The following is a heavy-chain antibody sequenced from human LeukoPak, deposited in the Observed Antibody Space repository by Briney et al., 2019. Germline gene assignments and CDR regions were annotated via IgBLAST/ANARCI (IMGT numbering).Heavy chain of an antibody. J-gene: IGHJ4*02. CDR2: ISRDGSTP. Sequence: GGSLRLSCVASGFIFDDSLMHWVRQAPGKGLEWISLISRDGSTPYYADSVKGRFTISRDNSKNSLFLQMNSLTPEYTAVYYCARDIRGNYFDSWGQGTLVTVSS. D-gene: IGHD3-16*01. V-gene: IGHV3-43*01. CDR1: GFIFDDSL. CDR3: ARDIRGNYFDS.